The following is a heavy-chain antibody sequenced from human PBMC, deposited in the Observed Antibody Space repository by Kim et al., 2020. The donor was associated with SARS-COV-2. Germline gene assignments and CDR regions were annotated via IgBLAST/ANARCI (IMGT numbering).Heavy chain of an antibody. CDR1: GFPFSSYG. D-gene: IGHD2-2*01. CDR2: IITSSVTL. CDR3: ARDPAATNYYGMDV. J-gene: IGHJ6*02. V-gene: IGHV3-48*02. Sequence: GGSLRLSCAASGFPFSSYGMTWVRQAPGKGLEWVSSIITSSVTLYYADSVKGRFTISRDNAKNSLYLQMNSLRDEDTAVYYCARDPAATNYYGMDVWGQGTTVTVSS.